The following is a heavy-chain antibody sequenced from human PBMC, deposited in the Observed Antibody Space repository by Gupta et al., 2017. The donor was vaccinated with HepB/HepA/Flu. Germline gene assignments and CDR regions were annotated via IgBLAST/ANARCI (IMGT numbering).Heavy chain of an antibody. J-gene: IGHJ5*02. V-gene: IGHV4-59*08. Sequence: QVQLQESDPGLVKPSEPLSLTCTVSGGSISNYYWSWIRQPPGKVLEWIVDIYNTWSTSYNPSLKSRVSISIDTSKNLFSLKVTSVTAADTAVYYCAIHGPITVAAKFDPWGQGTLVTVSS. CDR2: IYNTWST. CDR1: GGSISNYY. CDR3: AIHGPITVAAKFDP. D-gene: IGHD6-19*01.